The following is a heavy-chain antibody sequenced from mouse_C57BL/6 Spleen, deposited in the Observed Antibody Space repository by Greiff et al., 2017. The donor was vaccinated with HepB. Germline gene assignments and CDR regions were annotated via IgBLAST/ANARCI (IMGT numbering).Heavy chain of an antibody. J-gene: IGHJ4*01. D-gene: IGHD3-2*02. Sequence: QVQLQQPGAELVKPGASVKMSCTASGYTFTSYWITWVKQRPGQGLEWIGDIYPGSGSTNYNEKFKSKATLTVDTSSSTAYMQLSSLTSEDSAVYYCSREYSSGLYAMDYWGQGTSVTVSS. CDR2: IYPGSGST. V-gene: IGHV1-55*01. CDR3: SREYSSGLYAMDY. CDR1: GYTFTSYW.